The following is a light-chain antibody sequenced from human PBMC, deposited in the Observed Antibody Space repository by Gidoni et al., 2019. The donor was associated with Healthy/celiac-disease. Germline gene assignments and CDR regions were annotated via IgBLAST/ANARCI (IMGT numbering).Light chain of an antibody. CDR3: QQSGA. CDR1: QSISSW. J-gene: IGKJ1*01. V-gene: IGKV1-5*03. Sequence: DIQMTQSPSTLSASVGDRVTITCRASQSISSWLTWYQQTLGKAPKLLIYKASFLESGVPSRFSGSGSGTEFTLTISSLQPDDFATYYCQQSGAFGQGTKVEIK. CDR2: KAS.